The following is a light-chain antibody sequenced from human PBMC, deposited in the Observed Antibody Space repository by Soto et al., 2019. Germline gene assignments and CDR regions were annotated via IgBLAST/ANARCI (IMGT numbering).Light chain of an antibody. CDR2: AAS. CDR1: HNIDTY. J-gene: IGKJ5*01. CDR3: QQTYGLTPDIT. Sequence: IQMTQYPSSLSASVGDRVTITCRASHNIDTYLTWYQQKPGKAPILLIYAASSLQSGVPSRFSGSGSGTDFTLTISSLQPEDFATYYCQQTYGLTPDITFGQGTRLDMK. V-gene: IGKV1-39*01.